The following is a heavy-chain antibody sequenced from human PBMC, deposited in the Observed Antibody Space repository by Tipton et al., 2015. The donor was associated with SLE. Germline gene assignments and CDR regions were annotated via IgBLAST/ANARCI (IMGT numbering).Heavy chain of an antibody. J-gene: IGHJ3*02. CDR1: GGSIRSYY. Sequence: TLSLTCNVSGGSIRSYYWSWVRQPAGRGLEWFGRIFSSGDTNYNPSLKSRVTISLDTSKNQVSLRLTSLTAADTAVYYCAREAVDKDGALDIWGQGTTVIVSS. CDR2: IFSSGDT. V-gene: IGHV4-4*07. D-gene: IGHD5-24*01. CDR3: AREAVDKDGALDI.